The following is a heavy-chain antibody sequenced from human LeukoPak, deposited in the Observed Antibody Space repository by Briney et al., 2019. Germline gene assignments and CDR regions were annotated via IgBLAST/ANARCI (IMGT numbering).Heavy chain of an antibody. J-gene: IGHJ3*02. CDR2: IIPIFGTA. V-gene: IGHV1-69*06. CDR1: GGTFSSYA. CDR3: ACSLNQRNTNAFDI. Sequence: GASVKVSCKASGGTFSSYAISWVRQAPGQGLERMGGIIPIFGTANYAQKFQGRVTITADKSTSTAYMELSSLRSEDTAVYYCACSLNQRNTNAFDIWGQGTMVTVSS. D-gene: IGHD1-14*01.